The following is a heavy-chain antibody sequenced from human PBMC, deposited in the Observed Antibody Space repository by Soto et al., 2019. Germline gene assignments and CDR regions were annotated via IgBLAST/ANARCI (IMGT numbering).Heavy chain of an antibody. CDR2: ITPIFGTS. J-gene: IGHJ6*02. D-gene: IGHD5-18*01. CDR1: AGTFSSYA. CDR3: ARDESQAYSYRPMDA. V-gene: IGHV1-69*01. Sequence: WLKFSCNASAGTFSSYAISGVRQGPGQGLEWMVGITPIFGTSHYGQKSPRRLQLPRDESTSTPYMELRSLRSEDTPVYYCARDESQAYSYRPMDAWGQGTTVTVSS.